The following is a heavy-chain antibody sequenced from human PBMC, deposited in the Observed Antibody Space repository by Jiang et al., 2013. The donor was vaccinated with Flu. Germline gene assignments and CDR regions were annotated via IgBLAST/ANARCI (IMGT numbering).Heavy chain of an antibody. Sequence: GLVKPSETLSLTCNVSSGSISNYYWAWIRQPAGKGLEWIGRIYTSGNTYYNPSLKSRVTMSIDMSKNQFSLKVNSVTAADTAVYYCAREEGDYGPTRAFDLWGQGTMVTVSS. CDR1: SGSISNYY. CDR2: IYTSGNT. CDR3: AREEGDYGPTRAFDL. V-gene: IGHV4-4*07. D-gene: IGHD4-17*01. J-gene: IGHJ3*01.